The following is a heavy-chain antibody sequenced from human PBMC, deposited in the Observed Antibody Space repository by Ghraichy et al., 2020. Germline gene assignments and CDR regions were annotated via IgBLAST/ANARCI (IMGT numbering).Heavy chain of an antibody. CDR1: GFTFSSYG. J-gene: IGHJ5*02. V-gene: IGHV3-30*02. D-gene: IGHD6-13*01. CDR3: AKDRRAAPDP. Sequence: GESLNISCAASGFTFSSYGMHWVRQAPGKGLEWVAFIRYDGSNKYYADSVKGRFTISRDNSKNTLYLQMNSLRAEDTAVYYCAKDRRAAPDPWGQGTLVTVSS. CDR2: IRYDGSNK.